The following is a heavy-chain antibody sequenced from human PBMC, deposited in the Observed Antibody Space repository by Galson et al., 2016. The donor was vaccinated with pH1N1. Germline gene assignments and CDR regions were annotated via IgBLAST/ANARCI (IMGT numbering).Heavy chain of an antibody. CDR2: ILGVFGTT. CDR3: ASESGYYVREDLQN. Sequence: SVKVSCKASGRIFRGYAISWVRQAPGQGPEWMGGILGVFGTTKYAQKFQGSVTITADESTTTAYMELTSLRSEDTAVYYCASESGYYVREDLQNWGQGTLVIVSS. V-gene: IGHV1-69*13. J-gene: IGHJ1*01. D-gene: IGHD3-22*01. CDR1: GRIFRGYA.